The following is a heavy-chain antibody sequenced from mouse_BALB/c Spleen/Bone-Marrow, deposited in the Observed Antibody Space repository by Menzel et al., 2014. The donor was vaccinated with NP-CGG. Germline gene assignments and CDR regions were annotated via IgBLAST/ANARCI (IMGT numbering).Heavy chain of an antibody. V-gene: IGHV5-6*01. D-gene: IGHD1-3*01. Sequence: EVKLMESGGDLVKPGGSLKLSCAASGFTFSNYGMSWVRQTPDKRLEWVATISSGGSYIYFPDSVKGRFTISRDNAKNTLYLQMNSLKSEDAAMYYCARLTPDYAMDYWGQGTSVTVSS. J-gene: IGHJ4*01. CDR1: GFTFSNYG. CDR3: ARLTPDYAMDY. CDR2: ISSGGSYI.